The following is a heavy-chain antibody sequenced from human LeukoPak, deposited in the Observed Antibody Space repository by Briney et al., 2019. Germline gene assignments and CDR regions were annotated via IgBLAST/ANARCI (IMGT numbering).Heavy chain of an antibody. D-gene: IGHD6-13*01. J-gene: IGHJ4*02. CDR1: GGSISSYY. V-gene: IGHV4-59*01. CDR3: ARAAAAGTLGFGY. Sequence: SETLSLTCTVSGGSISSYYWSWLRQPPGKGLEWIGYIYYSGSTNYNPSLKSRVTISVDTSKNQFSLKLSSVTAADTAVYYCARAAAAGTLGFGYWGQGTLVTVSS. CDR2: IYYSGST.